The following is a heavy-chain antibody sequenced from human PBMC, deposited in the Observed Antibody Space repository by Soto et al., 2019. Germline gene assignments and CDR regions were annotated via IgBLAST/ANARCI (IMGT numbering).Heavy chain of an antibody. D-gene: IGHD3-10*01. CDR2: IYYSGST. CDR1: GGSISSYY. Sequence: SETLSLTCTVSGGSISSYYWSWIRQPPGKGLEWIGYIYYSGSTNYNPSLKSRVTISVDTSKNQFSLKLSSVTAADTAVYYCARHSGTIRWDGYFDYWGQGTLVTVS. CDR3: ARHSGTIRWDGYFDY. V-gene: IGHV4-59*08. J-gene: IGHJ4*02.